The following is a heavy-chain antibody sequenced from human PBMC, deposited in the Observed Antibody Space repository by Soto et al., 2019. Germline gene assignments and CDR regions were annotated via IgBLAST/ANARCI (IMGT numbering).Heavy chain of an antibody. CDR1: GFTFSSYS. V-gene: IGHV3-48*01. Sequence: GGSLRLSCAASGFTFSSYSMNWVRQAPGKGLEWVSCISSSSSNTYYADSVKGRFTISRDNSKNTLFLQMNSLRAEDTAEYYCARVVRYFDTPYGMDVWGQGTTVTVSS. CDR2: ISSSSSNT. D-gene: IGHD3-9*01. J-gene: IGHJ6*02. CDR3: ARVVRYFDTPYGMDV.